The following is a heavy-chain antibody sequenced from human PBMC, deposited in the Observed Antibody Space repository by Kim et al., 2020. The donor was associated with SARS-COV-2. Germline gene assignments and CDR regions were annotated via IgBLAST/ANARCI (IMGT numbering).Heavy chain of an antibody. CDR2: INHSGST. D-gene: IGHD3-10*01. Sequence: SETLSLTCAVYGGSFSGYYWSWIRQPPGKGLEWIGEINHSGSTNYNPSLKSRVTISVDTSKNQFSLKLSSVTAADTAVYYCARFAGVRGKWSTFDYWGQGTLVTVSS. CDR3: ARFAGVRGKWSTFDY. CDR1: GGSFSGYY. V-gene: IGHV4-34*01. J-gene: IGHJ4*02.